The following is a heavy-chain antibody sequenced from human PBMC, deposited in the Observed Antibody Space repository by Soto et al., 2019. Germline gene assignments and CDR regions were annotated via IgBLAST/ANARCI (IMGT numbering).Heavy chain of an antibody. D-gene: IGHD5-18*01. Sequence: SETLSLTCTVSGGSISSYYWSWIRQPAGKGLEWIGRIYTSGSTNYNPSLKSRVTMLVDTSKNQFSLKLSSVTAADTAVYYCARDWVYSYGFYYGMDVWGQGTTVTVSS. CDR3: ARDWVYSYGFYYGMDV. V-gene: IGHV4-4*07. J-gene: IGHJ6*02. CDR2: IYTSGST. CDR1: GGSISSYY.